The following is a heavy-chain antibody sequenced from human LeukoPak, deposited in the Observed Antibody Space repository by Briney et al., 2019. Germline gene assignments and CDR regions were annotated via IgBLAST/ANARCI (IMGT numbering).Heavy chain of an antibody. CDR3: ARLPTITFFDY. CDR2: INHSGST. Sequence: PSETLSLTCAVYGGSFSGYYWSWIRQPPGKGLEWIGEINHSGSTNYNPSLKSRVTISVDTSNNQFSLKLGSVTAADTAVYYCARLPTITFFDYWGQGTLVTVSS. V-gene: IGHV4-34*01. D-gene: IGHD5-12*01. CDR1: GGSFSGYY. J-gene: IGHJ4*02.